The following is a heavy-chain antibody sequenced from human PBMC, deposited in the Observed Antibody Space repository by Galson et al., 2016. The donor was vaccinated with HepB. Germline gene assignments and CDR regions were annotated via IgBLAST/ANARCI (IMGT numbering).Heavy chain of an antibody. CDR3: AKEPGYYDSN. V-gene: IGHV3-9*01. J-gene: IGHJ4*02. D-gene: IGHD3-3*01. CDR2: ISWNSGRI. Sequence: SLRLSCAGSGFTFGDYDMHWVRQAPGKGLEWASGISWNSGRIGYADSVKGRFTISRDNAKNSLYLEMNSLRAEDTALYYCAKEPGYYDSNWGQGTLVSVSS. CDR1: GFTFGDYD.